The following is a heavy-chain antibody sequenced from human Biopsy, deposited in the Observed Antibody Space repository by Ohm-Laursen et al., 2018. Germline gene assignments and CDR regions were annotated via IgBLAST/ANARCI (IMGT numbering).Heavy chain of an antibody. CDR1: GGSISSSTTYY. V-gene: IGHV4-39*01. Sequence: SETLSLTCTVSGGSISSSTTYYWAWLRQPPGKGLVCIGSIYNTETTFYNPSLKTRVTISVDTSPNQFPRKVSSVTAADTALYFCARHPTGFWFDPWGHGTLVTVSS. CDR3: ARHPTGFWFDP. CDR2: IYNTETT. J-gene: IGHJ5*02.